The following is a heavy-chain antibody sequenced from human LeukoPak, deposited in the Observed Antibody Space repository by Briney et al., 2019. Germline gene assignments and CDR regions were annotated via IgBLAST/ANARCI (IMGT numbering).Heavy chain of an antibody. CDR1: GFTFSSYG. Sequence: PGRSLRLSCAASGFTFSSYGMHWVRQAPGKGLEWVAVISYDGSNKYYADSVKGRSTISRDNSKNTLYLQMNSLRAEDTAVYYCAKDDIVVVPAASVENWFDPWGQGTLVTVSS. CDR2: ISYDGSNK. V-gene: IGHV3-30*18. D-gene: IGHD2-2*01. CDR3: AKDDIVVVPAASVENWFDP. J-gene: IGHJ5*02.